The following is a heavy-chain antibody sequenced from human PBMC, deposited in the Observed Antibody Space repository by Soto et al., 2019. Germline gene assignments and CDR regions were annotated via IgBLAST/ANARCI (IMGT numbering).Heavy chain of an antibody. J-gene: IGHJ4*02. CDR2: MNPNSGKT. CDR3: ARRDGYPSKGFDY. Sequence: ASAKVSCKGSGYTFTSYYTHWARQSTGQGREWMGWMNPNSGKTGYAQKFQGRVTMTRNTSISTAYMELSSLRSADTAVYYCARRDGYPSKGFDYWGQGTLVTVSS. CDR1: GYTFTSYY. V-gene: IGHV1-8*01. D-gene: IGHD5-12*01.